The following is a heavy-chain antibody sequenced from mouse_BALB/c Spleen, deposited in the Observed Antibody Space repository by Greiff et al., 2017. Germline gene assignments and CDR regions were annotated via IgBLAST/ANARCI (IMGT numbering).Heavy chain of an antibody. CDR2: INPSNGGT. Sequence: GQLQQSGAELVKPGASVKLSCKASGYTFTSYYMYWVKQRPGQGLEWIGEINPSNGGTNFNEKFKSKATLTVDKSSSTAYMQLSSLTSEDSAVYYCTRGGYGSSYVRFAYWGQGTLVTVSA. D-gene: IGHD1-1*01. J-gene: IGHJ3*01. CDR3: TRGGYGSSYVRFAY. V-gene: IGHV1S81*02. CDR1: GYTFTSYY.